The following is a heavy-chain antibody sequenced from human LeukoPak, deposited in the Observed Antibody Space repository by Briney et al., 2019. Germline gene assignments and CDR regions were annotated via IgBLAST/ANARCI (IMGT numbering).Heavy chain of an antibody. Sequence: GGSLRLSCAASGFTFSNYWMSWVRQAPGKGLEWVATIKNDGSEKSYVDSVKGRFTISRDNAKNSLFLQMSGLRAEDTAVYFCATADWFSFDFWGQGTLVTVSS. J-gene: IGHJ4*02. D-gene: IGHD3-9*01. CDR2: IKNDGSEK. V-gene: IGHV3-7*04. CDR1: GFTFSNYW. CDR3: ATADWFSFDF.